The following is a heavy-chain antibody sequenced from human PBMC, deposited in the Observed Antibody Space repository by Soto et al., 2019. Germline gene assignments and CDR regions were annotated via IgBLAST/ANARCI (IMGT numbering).Heavy chain of an antibody. CDR1: GFTFRTYG. V-gene: IGHV3-30*18. CDR3: AKVIRADSTSSNFYYYTGLDV. CDR2: ISNNGINK. D-gene: IGHD6-6*01. J-gene: IGHJ6*02. Sequence: QVQLVESGGGAVQPGRSLRLSCAASGFTFRTYGMQWVRQAPGKGLEWLAVISNNGINKYYADSVKGRFTISRDNSRDTLFLQMNILRGEDTAIYYCAKVIRADSTSSNFYYYTGLDVWGQGTTVTVS.